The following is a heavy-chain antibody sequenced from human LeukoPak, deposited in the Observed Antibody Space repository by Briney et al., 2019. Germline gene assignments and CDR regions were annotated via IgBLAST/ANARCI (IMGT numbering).Heavy chain of an antibody. CDR3: ARARAAILYYFDY. V-gene: IGHV3-7*04. J-gene: IGHJ4*02. Sequence: PGGSLRLSCAASGFTFSNFWMSWVRQAPGKGLEWVANIKQDESEKYYVDSVKGRFTISRDNAKNSLYLQMNSLRAEDTAVYYCARARAAILYYFDYWGQGTLVTVSS. CDR1: GFTFSNFW. D-gene: IGHD2-2*01. CDR2: IKQDESEK.